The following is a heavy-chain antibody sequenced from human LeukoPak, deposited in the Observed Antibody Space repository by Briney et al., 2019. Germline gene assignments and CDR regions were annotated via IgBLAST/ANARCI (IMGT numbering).Heavy chain of an antibody. CDR3: ARDDCGDTCYPGGY. CDR1: GYIFTKYV. D-gene: IGHD2-21*01. J-gene: IGHJ4*02. CDR2: IKAGHGDT. Sequence: ASVKVSCKASGYIFTKYVVHWVRQAPGQRPEWMGWIKAGHGDTKYSQNSQDRLTITRDTSASTVYMELSSLTSEDTALYYCARDDCGDTCYPGGYWGQGTLVTVSS. V-gene: IGHV1-3*01.